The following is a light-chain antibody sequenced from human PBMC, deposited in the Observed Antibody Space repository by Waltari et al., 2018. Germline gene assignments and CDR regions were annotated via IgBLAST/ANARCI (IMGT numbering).Light chain of an antibody. CDR3: QHYYNYPIT. J-gene: IGKJ4*01. Sequence: AIRMTQSPSSFSASTGDTITMTCRASHAISNYLVWYQQKPGRAPTLLIYAASTLQDGVPSRFSGSGSGTDFTLTISYLQSEDFATYYCQHYYNYPITFGGGTKVEIK. CDR1: HAISNY. V-gene: IGKV1-8*01. CDR2: AAS.